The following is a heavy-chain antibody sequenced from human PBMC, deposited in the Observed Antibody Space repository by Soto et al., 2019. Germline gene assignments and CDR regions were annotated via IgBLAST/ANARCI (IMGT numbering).Heavy chain of an antibody. Sequence: PGGSLRLSCTASGFTCGDYAMSWFRQAPGKGLEWVGFITSKAYGGTTEYAASVKGRFTISRDDSKSIAYLQMNSLKAEDTAVYYCTRNPRSGTSVGWFDPWGQATLVTVSS. CDR2: ITSKAYGGTT. V-gene: IGHV3-49*03. D-gene: IGHD2-2*01. CDR3: TRNPRSGTSVGWFDP. J-gene: IGHJ5*02. CDR1: GFTCGDYA.